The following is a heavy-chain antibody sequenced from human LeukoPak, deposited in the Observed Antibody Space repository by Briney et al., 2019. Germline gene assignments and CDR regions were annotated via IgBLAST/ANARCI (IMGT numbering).Heavy chain of an antibody. CDR1: GGSISSYY. J-gene: IGHJ5*02. D-gene: IGHD3-10*01. CDR3: ARLGLGDEACWFDP. Sequence: SETLSLTCTVSGGSISSYYWSWIRQPAGKGLEWIGRMYSSGSTNYNPSLKSRVTMSVDTSKNQFSLKLSSVTAADTAVYYCARLGLGDEACWFDPWGQGTLVTVSS. V-gene: IGHV4-4*07. CDR2: MYSSGST.